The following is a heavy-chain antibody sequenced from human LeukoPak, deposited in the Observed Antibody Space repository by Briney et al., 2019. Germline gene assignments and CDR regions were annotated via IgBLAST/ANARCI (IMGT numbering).Heavy chain of an antibody. Sequence: GGSLRLSCAASGFIFSNYWMSWVRQAPGKGPEWVADIKKDGSDKYYVGSVKGRFTISRDNAKNSLYLQMNSLRAEDTAVYYCARDSLIQYGSGSYWGFDYWGRGILVTVSS. CDR3: ARDSLIQYGSGSYWGFDY. CDR2: IKKDGSDK. D-gene: IGHD3-10*01. V-gene: IGHV3-7*03. CDR1: GFIFSNYW. J-gene: IGHJ4*02.